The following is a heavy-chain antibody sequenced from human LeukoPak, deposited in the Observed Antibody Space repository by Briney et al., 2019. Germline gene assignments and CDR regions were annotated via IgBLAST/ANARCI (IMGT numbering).Heavy chain of an antibody. Sequence: ASVKVSCKASGYSFIGYYMHWVRPAPGQGLEWMGLINPRSGGTDFAQKFQGRVTMTSDTSNSTAYMELSRLRSDDTAVYYCARRYNYGGSYEYFDPWGQGTLVTVSS. CDR2: INPRSGGT. D-gene: IGHD4-23*01. J-gene: IGHJ5*02. CDR3: ARRYNYGGSYEYFDP. V-gene: IGHV1-2*02. CDR1: GYSFIGYY.